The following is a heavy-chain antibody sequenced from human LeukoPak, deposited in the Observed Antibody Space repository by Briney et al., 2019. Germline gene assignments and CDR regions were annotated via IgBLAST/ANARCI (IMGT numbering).Heavy chain of an antibody. CDR2: ISSSSSYI. V-gene: IGHV3-21*01. D-gene: IGHD6-13*01. CDR3: ALVRGRPHSY. J-gene: IGHJ4*02. CDR1: GFTFSSYS. Sequence: GGSLRLSCAASGFTFSSYSMNWVRQAPGKGLEWVSSISSSSSYIYYADSVKGRFTISRDNAKNSLYLQMNSLRAEDTAVYHCALVRGRPHSYWGQGTLVTVSS.